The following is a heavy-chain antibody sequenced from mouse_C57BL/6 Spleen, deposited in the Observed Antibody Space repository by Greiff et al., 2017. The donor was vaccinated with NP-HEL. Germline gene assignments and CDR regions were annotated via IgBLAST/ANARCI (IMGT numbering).Heavy chain of an antibody. D-gene: IGHD1-1*01. CDR2: FYPGSGSI. CDR1: GYTFTEYT. V-gene: IGHV1-62-2*01. CDR3: AREAYGSSYGDY. Sequence: VQLQQSGAELVKPGASVKLSCKASGYTFTEYTIHWVKQRSGQGLEWIGWFYPGSGSIKYNEKFKDKATLTADKSSSTVYMELRSLTSEDSAVSFCAREAYGSSYGDYWGQGTTLTVSS. J-gene: IGHJ2*01.